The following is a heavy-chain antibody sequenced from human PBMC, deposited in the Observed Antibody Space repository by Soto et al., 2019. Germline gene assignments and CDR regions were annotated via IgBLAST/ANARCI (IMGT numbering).Heavy chain of an antibody. CDR2: ISYDGSNK. Sequence: QVQLVESGGGVVQPGRSLRLSCAASGFTFSSYGMHWVRQAPGKGLEWVAVISYDGSNKYYADSVKGRFTISRDNSKNTLYLQMNSLRAEDTAVYYCAKGGGVTIFGGVIISSSLDYWGQGTLVTVSS. CDR3: AKGGGVTIFGGVIISSSLDY. CDR1: GFTFSSYG. J-gene: IGHJ4*02. V-gene: IGHV3-30*18. D-gene: IGHD3-3*01.